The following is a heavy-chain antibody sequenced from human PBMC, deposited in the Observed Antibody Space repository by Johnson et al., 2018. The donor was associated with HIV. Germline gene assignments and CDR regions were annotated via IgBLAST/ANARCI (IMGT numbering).Heavy chain of an antibody. J-gene: IGHJ3*02. CDR2: IKQHGSEK. CDR1: GFTFRSYW. V-gene: IGHV3-7*01. Sequence: VQLVESGGGLVQPGGSLRLSCAASGFTFRSYWMSWVRQAPGKGLEWVANIKQHGSEKYYVDSVKGRFTISRDNSKNTLYLQMNSLRPEDTAVYYCAKDQLVGATYAAFDIWGQGTMVTVSS. D-gene: IGHD1-26*01. CDR3: AKDQLVGATYAAFDI.